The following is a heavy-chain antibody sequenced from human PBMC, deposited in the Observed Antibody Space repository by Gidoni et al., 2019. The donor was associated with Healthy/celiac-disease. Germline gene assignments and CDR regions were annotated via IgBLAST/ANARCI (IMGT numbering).Heavy chain of an antibody. CDR1: GGSFSGYY. CDR3: ARVGAGGTDAFDI. V-gene: IGHV4-34*01. Sequence: QVQLQQWGAGLLKPSETLSLTCAVYGGSFSGYYWSWIRQPPGKGLEWIGEINHSGSTNYNPSLKSRVTRSVDTSKNQFSLKLSSVTAADTAVYYCARVGAGGTDAFDIWGQGTMVTVSS. D-gene: IGHD2-15*01. CDR2: INHSGST. J-gene: IGHJ3*02.